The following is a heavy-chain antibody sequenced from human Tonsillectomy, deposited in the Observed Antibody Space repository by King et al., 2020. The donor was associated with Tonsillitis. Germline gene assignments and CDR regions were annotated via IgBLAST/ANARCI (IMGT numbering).Heavy chain of an antibody. CDR2: IFPADSDT. CDR3: ARQVDSGYDVMED. J-gene: IGHJ4*02. Sequence: VQLVESGAEMKKPGESLKISCKFSGFDFSTYYIAWVRQMPGKGLEWMGIIFPADSDTRYSPSFQGQVTLSVDTSIRTAYLHWDSLKASDTAMYYCARQVDSGYDVMEDWGQGTLVIVSS. D-gene: IGHD5-12*01. V-gene: IGHV5-51*01. CDR1: GFDFSTYY.